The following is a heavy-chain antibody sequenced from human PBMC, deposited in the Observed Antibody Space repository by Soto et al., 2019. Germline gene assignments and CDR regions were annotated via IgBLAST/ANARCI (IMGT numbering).Heavy chain of an antibody. CDR2: MNPNSGNT. J-gene: IGHJ6*02. D-gene: IGHD3-16*02. CDR3: ARAYYDYVSGSYRYYYYGMDV. Sequence: ASVKVSCKASGYTFTSYDINWVRQATGQGLEWMGWMNPNSGNTGYAQKFQGRVTMTRNTSISTAYMELSSLRSEDTAVYYCARAYYDYVSGSYRYYYYGMDVWGQGTTVTVSS. CDR1: GYTFTSYD. V-gene: IGHV1-8*01.